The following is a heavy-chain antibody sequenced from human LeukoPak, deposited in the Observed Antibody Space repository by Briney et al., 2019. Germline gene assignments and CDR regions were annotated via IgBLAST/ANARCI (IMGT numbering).Heavy chain of an antibody. D-gene: IGHD3-9*01. Sequence: PSETLSLTCAVYGGSFSGYYWSRIRQPPGKGLEWIGEINHSGSTNYNPSLKSRVTISVDTSKNQFSLKLSSVTAADTAVYYCARGLDYDILTGYYDGAFDIWGQGTMVTVSS. CDR3: ARGLDYDILTGYYDGAFDI. CDR1: GGSFSGYY. V-gene: IGHV4-34*01. CDR2: INHSGST. J-gene: IGHJ3*02.